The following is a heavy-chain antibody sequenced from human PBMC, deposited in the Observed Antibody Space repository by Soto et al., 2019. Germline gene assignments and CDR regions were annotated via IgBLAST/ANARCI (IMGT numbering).Heavy chain of an antibody. Sequence: QVQLVQSGTEVKKPGASVKVSCKASGFTFTSYAFSWVRQAPGQGLEWMGCISAYNGNTNYAEKFQGRVTMTTDASTTTAYMELRSLTYDDTAVYDGARDFTGWPPDGVDYWGQGTLVTVSS. CDR1: GFTFTSYA. V-gene: IGHV1-18*01. CDR2: ISAYNGNT. CDR3: ARDFTGWPPDGVDY. D-gene: IGHD3-16*01. J-gene: IGHJ4*02.